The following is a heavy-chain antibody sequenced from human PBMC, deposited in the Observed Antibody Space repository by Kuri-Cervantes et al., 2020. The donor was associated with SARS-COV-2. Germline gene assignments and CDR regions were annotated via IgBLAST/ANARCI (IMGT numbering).Heavy chain of an antibody. V-gene: IGHV3-23*01. CDR2: ISGSGGST. CDR1: GFTFSNAW. J-gene: IGHJ4*02. Sequence: GESLKISCAASGFTFSNAWMSWVRQAPGKGLEWVSAISGSGGSTYYADSVKGRFTISRDNSKNTLYLQMDSLRDDDTAVYYCARDGDYWGQGTLVTVSS. CDR3: ARDGDY.